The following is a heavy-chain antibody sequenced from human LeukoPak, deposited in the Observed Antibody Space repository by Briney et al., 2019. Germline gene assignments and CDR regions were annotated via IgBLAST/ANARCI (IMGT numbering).Heavy chain of an antibody. CDR1: GDSLSSNSAT. CDR3: ARELGRRGIDY. V-gene: IGHV6-1*01. D-gene: IGHD3-10*01. CDR2: TYYRSKSFN. J-gene: IGHJ4*02. Sequence: SQTLSLTCALSGDSLSSNSATWTFVRQSPSRGLEWLGRTYYRSKSFNEYAVSVKSLITINTDTSKNQFSLQLTSVTPEDTAMYFCARELGRRGIDYWGQGTLVTVSS.